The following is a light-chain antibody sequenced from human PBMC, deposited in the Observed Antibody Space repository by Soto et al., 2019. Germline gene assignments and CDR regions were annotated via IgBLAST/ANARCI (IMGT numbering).Light chain of an antibody. Sequence: QSVLTQPASVSGSPGQSITITCTGGTSDIGSYNYVSWYLQDPGKAPKLIIYDVSYRPSGVSNRFFGSKSGNTASLTISALQAEDEADYYCSSYTSSSTYAFGTGTKVTVL. V-gene: IGLV2-14*01. J-gene: IGLJ1*01. CDR3: SSYTSSSTYA. CDR2: DVS. CDR1: TSDIGSYNY.